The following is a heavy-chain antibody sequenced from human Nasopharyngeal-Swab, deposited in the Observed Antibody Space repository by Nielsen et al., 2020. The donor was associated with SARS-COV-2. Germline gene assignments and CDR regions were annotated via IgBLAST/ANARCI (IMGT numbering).Heavy chain of an antibody. J-gene: IGHJ6*03. D-gene: IGHD2-2*01. CDR2: IYYSGST. Sequence: GSLRLSCTVSGGSISSYYWSWIRQPPGKGLEWIGYIYYSGSTNYNPSLKSRVTISVDTSKNHFSLKLSSVTAADTAVYYCARSVPAAMNYYYYYMDVWGKGTTVTVSS. CDR1: GGSISSYY. CDR3: ARSVPAAMNYYYYYMDV. V-gene: IGHV4-59*08.